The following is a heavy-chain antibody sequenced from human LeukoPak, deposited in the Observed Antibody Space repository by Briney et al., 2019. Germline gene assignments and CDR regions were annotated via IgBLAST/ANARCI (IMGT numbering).Heavy chain of an antibody. CDR3: ARRGSGSYYGLHGYFDY. CDR2: ISSSSSYI. CDR1: GFTFSTYS. Sequence: GGSLRLSCAASGFTFSTYSMNWVRQAPGKGLEWVSSISSSSSYIYYADSVKGRFTISRDNAKNSLYLQMNSLRAEDTAVYYCARRGSGSYYGLHGYFDYWGQGTLVTVSS. J-gene: IGHJ4*02. D-gene: IGHD1-26*01. V-gene: IGHV3-21*01.